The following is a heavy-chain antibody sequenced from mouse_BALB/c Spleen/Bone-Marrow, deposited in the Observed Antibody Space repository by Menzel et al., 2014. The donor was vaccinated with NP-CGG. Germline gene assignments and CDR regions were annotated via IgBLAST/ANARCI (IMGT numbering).Heavy chain of an antibody. CDR1: GFTFSSYT. Sequence: EVQLVESGGGLVKPGGSLKLSCAASGFTFSSYTMSWVRQTPEKRLEWVATISSGGSYTYYPDSVKGRFTISRDNAKNTLYLQMSGLKSEDTAMYYCTRERGTRYAMDYWGQGTSVTVSS. J-gene: IGHJ4*01. CDR3: TRERGTRYAMDY. CDR2: ISSGGSYT. V-gene: IGHV5-6-4*01.